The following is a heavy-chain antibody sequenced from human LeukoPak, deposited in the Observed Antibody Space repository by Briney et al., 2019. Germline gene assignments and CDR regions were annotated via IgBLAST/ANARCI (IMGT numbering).Heavy chain of an antibody. Sequence: GGSLRLSCVTSGFSVSNNYMSWVRQAPGKGLEWVSVIYSGGSTYYADSVKGRFTISRDNSKNTLYLQMNSLRAEDTAVYYCARDLITMGDYWGQGTLVTVSS. CDR1: GFSVSNNY. D-gene: IGHD3-10*01. CDR2: IYSGGST. CDR3: ARDLITMGDY. J-gene: IGHJ4*02. V-gene: IGHV3-66*01.